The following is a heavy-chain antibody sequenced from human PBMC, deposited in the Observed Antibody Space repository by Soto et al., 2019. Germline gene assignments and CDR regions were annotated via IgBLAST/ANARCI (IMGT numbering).Heavy chain of an antibody. Sequence: GGSLRLSCAASGFTVSSNYMSWVRQAPGKGLEWVSVIYSGGSTYYADSVKGRFTISRDNSKNTLYLQMNSLRAEDTAVYYCARESVSWGFDPWGQGTLVTVSS. CDR3: ARESVSWGFDP. V-gene: IGHV3-53*01. CDR1: GFTVSSNY. CDR2: IYSGGST. D-gene: IGHD4-4*01. J-gene: IGHJ5*02.